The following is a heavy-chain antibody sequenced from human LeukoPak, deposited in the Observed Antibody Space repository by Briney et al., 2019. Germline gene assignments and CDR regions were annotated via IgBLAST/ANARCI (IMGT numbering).Heavy chain of an antibody. CDR2: IIPIFDTA. CDR1: GGTFSSYA. CDR3: ARDQCSGGSCYSYYFDY. V-gene: IGHV1-69*05. D-gene: IGHD2-15*01. J-gene: IGHJ4*02. Sequence: ASVKVSCKASGGTFSSYAISWVRQAPGQGLEWMGRIIPIFDTANYAQKFQGRVTITTDESTSTAYMELSSLRSEDTAVYYCARDQCSGGSCYSYYFDYWGQGTLVTVSS.